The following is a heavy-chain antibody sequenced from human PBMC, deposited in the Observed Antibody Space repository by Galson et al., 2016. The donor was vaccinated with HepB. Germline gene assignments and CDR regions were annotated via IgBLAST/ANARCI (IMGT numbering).Heavy chain of an antibody. CDR3: ASGTGAYVQ. Sequence: CAISGDSVSRNTAAWNWIRQSPSRGLEWLGRTYYRSKWSSDYVVSMKGRITINADTSMNQFSLQLNSVTPEDTAVYYCASGTGAYVQGGQGTLVTVSS. J-gene: IGHJ4*02. V-gene: IGHV6-1*01. CDR1: GDSVSRNTAA. D-gene: IGHD5-12*01. CDR2: TYYRSKWSS.